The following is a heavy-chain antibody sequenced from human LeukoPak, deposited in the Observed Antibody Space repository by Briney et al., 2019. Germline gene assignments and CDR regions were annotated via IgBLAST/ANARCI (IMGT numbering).Heavy chain of an antibody. CDR1: GFTFSDYY. CDR3: ARDYYDILTGYRYFDY. CDR2: ISSSGSTI. J-gene: IGHJ4*02. Sequence: PGGSLRLSCAASGFTFSDYYMSWIRQATGEGLEWVSYISSSGSTIYYADSVKGRFTISRDNAKNSLYLQMNSLRAGDTAVYYCARDYYDILTGYRYFDYWGQGTLVTVSS. V-gene: IGHV3-11*01. D-gene: IGHD3-9*01.